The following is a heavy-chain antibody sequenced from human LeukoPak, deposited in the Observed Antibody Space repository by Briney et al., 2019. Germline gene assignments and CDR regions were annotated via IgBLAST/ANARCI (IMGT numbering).Heavy chain of an antibody. J-gene: IGHJ4*02. CDR3: ARGPSGYHNT. Sequence: PGGSLRLSCAASGFTVSSNYMSWVRQAPGKGLEWVSVIYSGGTYYADSVKGRFTISRDNSKNTLYLQMNSLRAEDTAVYYCARGPSGYHNTGGQGTLVTVSS. D-gene: IGHD5-12*01. CDR2: IYSGGT. V-gene: IGHV3-66*01. CDR1: GFTVSSNY.